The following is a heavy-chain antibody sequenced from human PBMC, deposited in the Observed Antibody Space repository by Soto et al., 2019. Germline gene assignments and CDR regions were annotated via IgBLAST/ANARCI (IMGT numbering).Heavy chain of an antibody. CDR2: ISNSGST. J-gene: IGHJ6*02. D-gene: IGHD3-22*01. Sequence: PGGSLRLCCAASGFTFSDYYMSWIRQAPGKGLEWVSYISNSGSTYYADSVKGRFTISRHNSKNTLYLQMNSLRAEDTAVYYCARDPYYDSSGYLASNGMDVWGQGTTVTVSS. CDR1: GFTFSDYY. V-gene: IGHV3-53*04. CDR3: ARDPYYDSSGYLASNGMDV.